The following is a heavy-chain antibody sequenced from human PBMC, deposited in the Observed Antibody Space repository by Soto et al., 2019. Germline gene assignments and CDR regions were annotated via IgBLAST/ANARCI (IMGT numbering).Heavy chain of an antibody. CDR1: GGTFSSYA. CDR3: ARGPLWFGELSHYYYGMDV. D-gene: IGHD3-10*01. Sequence: SVKVSCKASGGTFSSYAISWVRQAPGQGLEWMGGIIPIFGTANYAQKFQGRVTITADKSTSTAYMELSSLRSGDTAVYYCARGPLWFGELSHYYYGMDVWGQGTTVTVSS. CDR2: IIPIFGTA. V-gene: IGHV1-69*06. J-gene: IGHJ6*02.